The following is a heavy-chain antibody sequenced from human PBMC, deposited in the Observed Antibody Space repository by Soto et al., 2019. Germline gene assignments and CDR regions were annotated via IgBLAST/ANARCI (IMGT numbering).Heavy chain of an antibody. V-gene: IGHV1-69*06. J-gene: IGHJ4*02. CDR3: ARDGGRHSGGIDY. Sequence: QVQLVQSGAEVKKPGSSVKVSCKASGGTFSSYSINWVRQAPGQGLEWMGEIIPIFGTANYEQKFQGRVTITADKSTSTAYMEPSSLISEDTAVYYCARDGGRHSGGIDYWGQGTLVTVSS. CDR1: GGTFSSYS. CDR2: IIPIFGTA. D-gene: IGHD1-26*01.